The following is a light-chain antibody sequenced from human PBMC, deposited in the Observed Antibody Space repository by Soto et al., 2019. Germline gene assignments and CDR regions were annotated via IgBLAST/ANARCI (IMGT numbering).Light chain of an antibody. CDR1: QSVSTN. J-gene: IGKJ3*01. CDR3: QQYNNWPFT. Sequence: EITMTQSPASLSVSPGEGATLSCRASQSVSTNLAWYQQNPGQAPRLLVYGASTRATGIPDRFSGSGSGTEFTLTIGSLQSEDFAVYYCQQYNNWPFTFGPGTKVDIK. CDR2: GAS. V-gene: IGKV3-15*01.